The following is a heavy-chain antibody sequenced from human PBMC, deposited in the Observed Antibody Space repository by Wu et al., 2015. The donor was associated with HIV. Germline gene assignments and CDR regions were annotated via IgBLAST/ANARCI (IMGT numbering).Heavy chain of an antibody. V-gene: IGHV1-2*02. CDR2: INPHNGAT. Sequence: QVQLVQSGAEVKKPGASVKVSCKASGYTFTKYYMHWVRQAPGQGLEWVGWINPHNGATKYAQKFQGRVTLTRDTSLNTAYMELRSLRSDDTAVYYCAILLGIAAAGTIGMDVWGQGTTVTVSS. J-gene: IGHJ6*02. CDR1: GYTFTKYY. CDR3: AILLGIAAAGTIGMDV. D-gene: IGHD6-13*01.